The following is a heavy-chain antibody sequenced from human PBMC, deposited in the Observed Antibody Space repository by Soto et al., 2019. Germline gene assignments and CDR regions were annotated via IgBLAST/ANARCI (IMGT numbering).Heavy chain of an antibody. J-gene: IGHJ6*01. Sequence: EVQLVESGGGLVQPGGSLRLSCAASGFTVSSKYMSWVRQAPGKGLEWVSLIQSGGSTYYAGSVKGRFTISRDNSENTPFLQRNSLRVEDTAVYYFTRDDVHCSGGRCYGVPMDVLGKGNTVNVSA. CDR1: GFTVSSKY. CDR3: TRDDVHCSGGRCYGVPMDV. V-gene: IGHV3-66*01. D-gene: IGHD2-15*01. CDR2: IQSGGST.